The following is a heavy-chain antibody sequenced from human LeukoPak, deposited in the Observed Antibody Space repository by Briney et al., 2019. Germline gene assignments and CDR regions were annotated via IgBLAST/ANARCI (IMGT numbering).Heavy chain of an antibody. V-gene: IGHV3-48*01. J-gene: IGHJ4*01. CDR1: GFTFGTYS. CDR2: ISSSTSAM. CDR3: ARDKGLTKIDY. D-gene: IGHD4/OR15-4a*01. Sequence: PGGSLRLSCAASGFTFGTYSMNWVRQAPGKGLEWVAYISSSTSAMYYADSVKGRFTISRDNAKNSVYLQMNSLRAEDTAVYYCARDKGLTKIDYGGHGTLVTVSS.